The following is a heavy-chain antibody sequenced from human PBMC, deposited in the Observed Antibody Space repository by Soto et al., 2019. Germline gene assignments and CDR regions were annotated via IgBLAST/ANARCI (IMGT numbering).Heavy chain of an antibody. J-gene: IGHJ4*02. CDR3: ARGLRRYYDSSGYFDY. D-gene: IGHD3-22*01. CDR2: IYYSGST. CDR1: GGSISSYY. Sequence: SETLSLTCTVSGGSISSYYWSWIRQPPGKGLEWIGYIYYSGSTNYNPSLKSRVTISVDTSKNQFSLKLSSVAAADTAVYYCARGLRRYYDSSGYFDYWGQGTLVTVSS. V-gene: IGHV4-59*01.